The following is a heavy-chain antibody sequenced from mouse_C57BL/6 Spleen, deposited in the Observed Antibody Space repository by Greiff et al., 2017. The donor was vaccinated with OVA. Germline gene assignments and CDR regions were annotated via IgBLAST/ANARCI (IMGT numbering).Heavy chain of an antibody. CDR2: ISYDGSN. CDR3: ARFYDGYYYFDY. V-gene: IGHV3-6*01. Sequence: EVKLMESGPGLVKPSQSLSLTCSVTGYSITSGYYWNWIRQFPGNKLEWMGYISYDGSNNYNPSLKNRISITRDTSKNQFFLKLNSVTTEDTATYYCARFYDGYYYFDYWGQGTTLTVSS. CDR1: GYSITSGYY. D-gene: IGHD2-3*01. J-gene: IGHJ2*01.